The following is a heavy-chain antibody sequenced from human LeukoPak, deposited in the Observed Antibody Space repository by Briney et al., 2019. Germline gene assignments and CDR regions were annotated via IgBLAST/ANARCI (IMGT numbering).Heavy chain of an antibody. V-gene: IGHV3-30*18. Sequence: GGSLRLSCAASGFTFRNYGMHWVRRAPGKGLEWVAGISYDGSEEYYADSVKGRFTISRDNSKNTLYLQINSLRGEDAAVYYCANPQSRGYDYLDYWGQGTLVTVSS. CDR1: GFTFRNYG. D-gene: IGHD5-12*01. CDR3: ANPQSRGYDYLDY. J-gene: IGHJ4*02. CDR2: ISYDGSEE.